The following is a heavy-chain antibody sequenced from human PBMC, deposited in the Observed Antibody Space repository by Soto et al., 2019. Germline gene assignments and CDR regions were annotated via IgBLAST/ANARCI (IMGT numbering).Heavy chain of an antibody. Sequence: ASVKVSCKASGYSFTDYHIHWVRQAPGQGLEWLGRINPKSGGTSTAQKFQGWVTMTTGTSISTASMELTRLTSDDTAIYYCARGDSTDCSNGVCSFFYNHDMDVWGQGTTVTVS. CDR2: INPKSGGT. CDR3: ARGDSTDCSNGVCSFFYNHDMDV. CDR1: GYSFTDYH. V-gene: IGHV1-2*04. J-gene: IGHJ6*02. D-gene: IGHD2-8*01.